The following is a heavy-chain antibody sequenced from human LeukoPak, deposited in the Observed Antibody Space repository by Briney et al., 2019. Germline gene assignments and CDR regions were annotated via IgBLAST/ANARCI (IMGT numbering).Heavy chain of an antibody. Sequence: VASVKVSCKASGGTFSSYAISWVRQAPGQGLEWMGRIIPILGIANYAQKFQGRVTITADKSTSTAYMELSSLRSADTAVYYCARGFHPLEYSSPTDAFDIWGQGTMVTVSS. V-gene: IGHV1-69*04. CDR3: ARGFHPLEYSSPTDAFDI. CDR1: GGTFSSYA. J-gene: IGHJ3*02. CDR2: IIPILGIA. D-gene: IGHD6-6*01.